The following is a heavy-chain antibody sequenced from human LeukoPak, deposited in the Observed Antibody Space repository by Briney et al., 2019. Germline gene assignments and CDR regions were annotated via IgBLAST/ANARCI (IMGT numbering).Heavy chain of an antibody. CDR1: GFNVSSNY. CDR3: AREGLTMVRGADV. CDR2: IYSGGST. J-gene: IGHJ6*04. Sequence: GGSLRLSCAASGFNVSSNYMSWVRQAPGKGLEWVSVIYSGGSTYYADSVKGRFTISRDNSKNTVYLQMNSLRAEDTAVYYCAREGLTMVRGADVWGRGTTVTVSS. D-gene: IGHD3-10*01. V-gene: IGHV3-53*01.